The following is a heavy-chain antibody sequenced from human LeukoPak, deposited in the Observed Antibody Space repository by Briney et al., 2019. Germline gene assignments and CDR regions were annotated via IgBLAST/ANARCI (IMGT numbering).Heavy chain of an antibody. CDR3: ARAGHEGIQLWLLVDY. J-gene: IGHJ4*02. D-gene: IGHD5-18*01. CDR2: IYHSGST. V-gene: IGHV4-4*02. CDR1: GGSISNSNW. Sequence: SETLSLTCAVSGGSISNSNWWSWVRPSPGKGLVWIGQIYHSGSTNYNPSLKSRVTISIDKSKSQFSLKLSSVTAADTAVYYCARAGHEGIQLWLLVDYWGQGTLVTVSS.